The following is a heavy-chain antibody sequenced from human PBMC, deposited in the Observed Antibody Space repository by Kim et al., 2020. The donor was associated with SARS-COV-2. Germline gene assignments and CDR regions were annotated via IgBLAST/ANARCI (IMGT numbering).Heavy chain of an antibody. J-gene: IGHJ4*02. Sequence: GGSLRLSCAASGFTFSGYWMNWVRQAPGKGLEWVANIKQDGSEKYYVDSVKGRFTISRDNAKNSLYLHMDSLRAEDTAVYYCARVRYSSSPGRRDYWGRGTLVTVSS. CDR1: GFTFSGYW. V-gene: IGHV3-7*01. CDR2: IKQDGSEK. CDR3: ARVRYSSSPGRRDY. D-gene: IGHD6-6*01.